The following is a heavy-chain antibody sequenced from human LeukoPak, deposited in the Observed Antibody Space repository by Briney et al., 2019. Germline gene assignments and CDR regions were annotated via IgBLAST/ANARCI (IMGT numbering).Heavy chain of an antibody. D-gene: IGHD5-18*01. V-gene: IGHV3-30-3*01. J-gene: IGHJ5*02. CDR1: GFTFSSYA. Sequence: GGSLRLSCAASGFTFSSYAMYWVRQAPGKGLEWVAVISYDGSNKYYADSVKGRFTISRDNAKNSLYLQMNSLRAEDTALYYCAKGRSRGYSYGFIFPWGQGTLVTVSS. CDR2: ISYDGSNK. CDR3: AKGRSRGYSYGFIFP.